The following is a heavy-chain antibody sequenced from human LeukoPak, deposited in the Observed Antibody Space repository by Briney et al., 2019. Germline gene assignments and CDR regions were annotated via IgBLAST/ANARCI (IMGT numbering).Heavy chain of an antibody. V-gene: IGHV3-23*01. J-gene: IGHJ2*01. CDR1: GFTFSSYA. CDR3: ARKGWSSYWYFDL. CDR2: ISGSGGVT. D-gene: IGHD6-19*01. Sequence: PGGSLRLSCAASGFTFSSYAMNWVRQAPGKGLEWISGISGSGGVTYYADSVKGRFTISRDNSKNTLFVQMNSLRAEDTAVYYCARKGWSSYWYFDLWGRGTLVIVSS.